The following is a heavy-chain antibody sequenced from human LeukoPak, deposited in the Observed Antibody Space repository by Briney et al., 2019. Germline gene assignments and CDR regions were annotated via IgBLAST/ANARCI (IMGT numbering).Heavy chain of an antibody. J-gene: IGHJ5*01. CDR2: INHSGST. V-gene: IGHV4-34*09. CDR1: GGSFSGYY. CDR3: ARDKVTVTGNWFDS. D-gene: IGHD4-17*01. Sequence: SETLSLTCAVYGGSFSGYYWSWIRQPPGKGLEWIGGINHSGSTNYNPSLKSRISMSVDTSKRQFSLNLMSVTGADTAIYYCARDKVTVTGNWFDSWGQGTLVAVSS.